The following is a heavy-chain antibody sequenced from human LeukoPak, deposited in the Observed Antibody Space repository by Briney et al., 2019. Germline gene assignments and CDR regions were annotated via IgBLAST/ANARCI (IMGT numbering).Heavy chain of an antibody. CDR3: ARENIAAAGGDY. Sequence: GGSLRLSCAVSGFTFSSYWMSWVRQAPGKGLEWVANIKQDGSEKYYVDSVKGRFTISRDNAKNSLYLQMNSLRAEDTAVYYCARENIAAAGGDYWGQGTLVTVSS. CDR1: GFTFSSYW. CDR2: IKQDGSEK. D-gene: IGHD6-13*01. V-gene: IGHV3-7*03. J-gene: IGHJ4*02.